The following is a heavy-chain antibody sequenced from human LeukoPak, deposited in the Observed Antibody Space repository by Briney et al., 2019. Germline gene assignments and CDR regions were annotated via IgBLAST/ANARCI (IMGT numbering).Heavy chain of an antibody. J-gene: IGHJ4*02. D-gene: IGHD5-18*01. CDR1: GGSISSSSYY. Sequence: PSETLSLTCTVSGGSISSSSYYWGWIRQPPGKGLEWIGSIYYSGSTYYNPSLKSRVTISVDTSKNQFSLKLSSVTAADTAVYYCARGGRIQLWQYYFDYWGQGTLVTVSS. CDR2: IYYSGST. CDR3: ARGGRIQLWQYYFDY. V-gene: IGHV4-39*07.